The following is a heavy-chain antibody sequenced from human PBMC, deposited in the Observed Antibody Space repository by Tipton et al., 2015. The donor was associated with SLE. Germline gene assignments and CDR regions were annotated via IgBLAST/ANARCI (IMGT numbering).Heavy chain of an antibody. CDR1: GVSISRGSYF. V-gene: IGHV4-61*09. Sequence: TLSLTCSVSGVSISRGSYFWTWFRQPAGKGLEWVGHIFSTGITDYNPSLKSRVSISADTSKNQFSLNLDSMTAAGTAVYYCARDSHTDYGDFYVDSWGQGTLVTVSS. J-gene: IGHJ4*02. CDR2: IFSTGIT. D-gene: IGHD4-17*01. CDR3: ARDSHTDYGDFYVDS.